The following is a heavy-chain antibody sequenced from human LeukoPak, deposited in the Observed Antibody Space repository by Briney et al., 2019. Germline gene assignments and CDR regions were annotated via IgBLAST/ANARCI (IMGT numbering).Heavy chain of an antibody. J-gene: IGHJ4*02. Sequence: GGSLGLSCAASGFTFSTYWMHWVRQAPGKGLVWVSRVRPEGTTTAYADSVKGRFTISRDNAKNTLFLQMNSLSAEDTAVYYCARDLDWILFDYWGQGTLVTVSS. CDR1: GFTFSTYW. V-gene: IGHV3-74*03. CDR2: VRPEGTTT. CDR3: ARDLDWILFDY. D-gene: IGHD3-9*01.